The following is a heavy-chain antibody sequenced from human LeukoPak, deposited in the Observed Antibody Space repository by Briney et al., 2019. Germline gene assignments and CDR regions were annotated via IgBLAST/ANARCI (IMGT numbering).Heavy chain of an antibody. V-gene: IGHV4-59*01. Sequence: XSLTXXXSGXSXXSYYWXWIRQPPGKGLEWIGYIYYSGSTNYNPSLKSRVTISVDTSKNQFSLKLSSVTAADTAVYYCARAGHGDYDFDYWGQGTLVTVSS. CDR2: IYYSGST. CDR1: GXSXXSYY. J-gene: IGHJ4*02. D-gene: IGHD4-17*01. CDR3: ARAGHGDYDFDY.